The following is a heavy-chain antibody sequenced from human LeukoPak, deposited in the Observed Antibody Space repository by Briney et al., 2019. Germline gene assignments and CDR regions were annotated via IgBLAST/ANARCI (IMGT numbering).Heavy chain of an antibody. Sequence: ASVKVSCKVSGYTLTELSMHWVRQAPGKGLEWMGGFDPEDGETIYAQKSQGRVTMTEDTSTDTAYMELSSLRSEDTAVYYRATALRYFDWLLLWGQGTLVTVSS. V-gene: IGHV1-24*01. CDR2: FDPEDGET. D-gene: IGHD3-9*01. J-gene: IGHJ4*02. CDR1: GYTLTELS. CDR3: ATALRYFDWLLL.